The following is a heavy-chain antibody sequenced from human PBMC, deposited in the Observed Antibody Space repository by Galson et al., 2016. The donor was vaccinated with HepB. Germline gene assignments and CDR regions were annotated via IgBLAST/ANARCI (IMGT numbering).Heavy chain of an antibody. CDR1: GFTFSTYA. CDR3: AKRYCSGGNSWPYY. CDR2: ISGSGSST. D-gene: IGHD2-15*01. J-gene: IGHJ4*02. Sequence: SLRLSCAASGFTFSTYAMRWVRQAPGKGLEWVSLISGSGSSTFYADSVKGRFTISRDNSKNTLYLQMNSLRAEDTAVYYCAKRYCSGGNSWPYYWGQGTLVTVSS. V-gene: IGHV3-23*01.